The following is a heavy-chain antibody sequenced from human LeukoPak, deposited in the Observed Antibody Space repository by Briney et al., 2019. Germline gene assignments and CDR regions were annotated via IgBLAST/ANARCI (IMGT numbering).Heavy chain of an antibody. CDR1: GFTVSADY. D-gene: IGHD6-6*01. CDR2: VYSDGST. Sequence: GGSLRLSCAASGFTVSADYMSWVRQAPGKGLEWVSIVYSDGSTNYADSVKGRFTISRDNSKNTLYLQMNSLRAEDTAVYYCARAKEYWGQGTLVTASS. V-gene: IGHV3-66*01. CDR3: ARAKEY. J-gene: IGHJ4*02.